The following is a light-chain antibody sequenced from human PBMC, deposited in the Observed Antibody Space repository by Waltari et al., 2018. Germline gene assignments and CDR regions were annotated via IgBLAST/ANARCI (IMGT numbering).Light chain of an antibody. V-gene: IGLV1-44*01. CDR2: SNN. CDR3: AAWDDSLKGVV. Sequence: QSVLTQPPSVSGTPGQKITISCSGSTSNIGSNTVDWYQQLPGTAPKLLMYSNNLRPSGFPERFYGSKSGSSASLAIFGLQSEDDADYYCAAWDDSLKGVVFGGGTKVTVL. J-gene: IGLJ2*01. CDR1: TSNIGSNT.